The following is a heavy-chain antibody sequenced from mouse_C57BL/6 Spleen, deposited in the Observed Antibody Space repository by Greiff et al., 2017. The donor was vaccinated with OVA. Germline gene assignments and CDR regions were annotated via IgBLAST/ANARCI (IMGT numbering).Heavy chain of an antibody. Sequence: VQLQQSVAELVRPGASVKLSCTASGFNIKNTYMLWVKQRPEQGLEWIGRIDPANGNTKYAPKFQGKATITADTSSNTAYLQLSSLTSEDTAIYYCARASNYYGSSPFAYWGQGTLVTVSA. CDR2: IDPANGNT. J-gene: IGHJ3*01. CDR1: GFNIKNTY. D-gene: IGHD1-1*01. V-gene: IGHV14-3*01. CDR3: ARASNYYGSSPFAY.